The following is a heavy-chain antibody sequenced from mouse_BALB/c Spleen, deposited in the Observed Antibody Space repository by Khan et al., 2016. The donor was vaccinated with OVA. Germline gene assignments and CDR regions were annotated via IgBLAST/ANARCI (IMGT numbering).Heavy chain of an antibody. CDR1: GYSFTGYF. V-gene: IGHV1-20*02. J-gene: IGHJ2*01. D-gene: IGHD1-1*01. Sequence: VQLKQSGPELVKPGASVKISCKASGYSFTGYFMNWVMQSHGKSLEWIGRINPHIGETLYNQKFKDKATLTVDESSSTDHMELRSLASEDSAVYYCTRIYRSDFDYWGQGTTLTVSS. CDR2: INPHIGET. CDR3: TRIYRSDFDY.